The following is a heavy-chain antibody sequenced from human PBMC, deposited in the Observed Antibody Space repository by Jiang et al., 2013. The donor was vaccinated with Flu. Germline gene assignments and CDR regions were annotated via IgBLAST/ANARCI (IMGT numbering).Heavy chain of an antibody. D-gene: IGHD3-22*01. J-gene: IGHJ4*02. CDR2: GSGGST. CDR3: ARNTYYYDSSGYYWSY. Sequence: GSGGSTYYADSVKGRFTISRDNSKNTLYLQMNSLRAEDTAVYYCARNTYYYDSSGYYWSYWGQGTLVTVSS. V-gene: IGHV3-23*01.